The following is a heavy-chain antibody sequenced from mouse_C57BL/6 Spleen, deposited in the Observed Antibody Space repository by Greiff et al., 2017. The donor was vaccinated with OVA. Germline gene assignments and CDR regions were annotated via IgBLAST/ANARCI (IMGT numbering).Heavy chain of an antibody. V-gene: IGHV10-3*01. CDR1: GFTFNTYA. D-gene: IGHD1-1*01. CDR2: IRSKSSNYAT. Sequence: EVKLVESGGGLVQPKGSLKLSCAASGFTFNTYAMHWVRQAPGKGLEWVARIRSKSSNYATYYADSVKDRFTISRDDSQSMLYLQMNNLKTEDTAMYYCVREGEFSQVAQYYYAMDYWGQGTSVTVSS. CDR3: VREGEFSQVAQYYYAMDY. J-gene: IGHJ4*01.